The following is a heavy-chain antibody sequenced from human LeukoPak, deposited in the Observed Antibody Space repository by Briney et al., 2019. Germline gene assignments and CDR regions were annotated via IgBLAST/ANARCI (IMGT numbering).Heavy chain of an antibody. J-gene: IGHJ6*02. CDR2: IYPGDSDT. CDR1: GYSFTSYW. Sequence: GESLMISCKGSGYSFTSYWIGWVRQMPGKGLEWMGIIYPGDSDTRYSPSFQGQVTISADKSISTAYLQWSSLKASDTAMYYCARTYDSSLLYYYYGMDVWGQGTTVTVSS. D-gene: IGHD3-22*01. CDR3: ARTYDSSLLYYYYGMDV. V-gene: IGHV5-51*01.